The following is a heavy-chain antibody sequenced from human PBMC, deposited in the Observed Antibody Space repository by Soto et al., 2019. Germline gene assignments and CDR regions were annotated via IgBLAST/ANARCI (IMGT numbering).Heavy chain of an antibody. V-gene: IGHV4-59*01. CDR2: IYYSGST. CDR3: ARQGGYSYGYDY. D-gene: IGHD5-18*01. Sequence: SETLSLTCTVSGGSISSYYWSWIRQPPGKGLEWIGYIYYSGSTNYNPYLKSRVTISVDTSKNQFSLKLSSVTAADTAVYYCARQGGYSYGYDYWGQGTLVTVSS. CDR1: GGSISSYY. J-gene: IGHJ4*02.